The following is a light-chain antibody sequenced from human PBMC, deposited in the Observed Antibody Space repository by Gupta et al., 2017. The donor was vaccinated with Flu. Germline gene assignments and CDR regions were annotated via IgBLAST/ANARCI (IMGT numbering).Light chain of an antibody. Sequence: QSVLTQPPSVSGAPGQRVTIYCPGRRSNIGAGYDVHWYQQLPGTAPKLLIYGNSNRPSGVPDRFSGSKPGTSASLAITGLQAEDEADYYCQSYDSSLSGHVVFGGGTKLTVL. CDR3: QSYDSSLSGHVV. CDR2: GNS. V-gene: IGLV1-40*01. J-gene: IGLJ2*01. CDR1: RSNIGAGYD.